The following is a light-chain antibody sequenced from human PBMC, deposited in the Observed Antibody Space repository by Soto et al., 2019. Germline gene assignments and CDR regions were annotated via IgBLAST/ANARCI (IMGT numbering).Light chain of an antibody. J-gene: IGKJ2*01. CDR1: QNIRSY. V-gene: IGKV1-39*01. CDR2: AAS. Sequence: DIQMTQSPSSLSTSVGDRVTITCRASQNIRSYLNWYHQKSGKAPKLLIYAASSLQSGVPSRFSGTGSGTNFTLTISTLQPEDFATYYCQQSYSIPVTFGQGTKLEIK. CDR3: QQSYSIPVT.